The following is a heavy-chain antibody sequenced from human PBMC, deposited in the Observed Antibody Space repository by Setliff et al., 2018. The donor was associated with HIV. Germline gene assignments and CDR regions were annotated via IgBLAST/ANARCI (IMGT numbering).Heavy chain of an antibody. CDR2: IYS. CDR3: AREMRTIEGGALDI. J-gene: IGHJ3*02. CDR1: GYTFTNYW. V-gene: IGHV5-51*01. D-gene: IGHD1-1*01. Sequence: GESLKISCRGSGYTFTNYWIGWVRQMPGRGLEWMGLIYSPSFQGQVTISADKSTNTLFLHLGSLKPSDTAMYYCAREMRTIEGGALDIWGQGTMVTVSS.